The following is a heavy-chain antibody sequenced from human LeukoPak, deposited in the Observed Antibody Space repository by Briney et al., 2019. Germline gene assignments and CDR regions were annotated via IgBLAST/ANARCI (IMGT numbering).Heavy chain of an antibody. Sequence: GGSLRLSCAASEFSVGSNYMTWVRQAPGKGLEWVSSISSSSSYIYYADSVKGRFTISRDNAKNSLYLQMNSLRAEDTAVYYCARAQGATDAFDIWGQGTMVTVSS. CDR3: ARAQGATDAFDI. CDR1: EFSVGSNY. CDR2: ISSSSSYI. V-gene: IGHV3-21*01. D-gene: IGHD1-26*01. J-gene: IGHJ3*02.